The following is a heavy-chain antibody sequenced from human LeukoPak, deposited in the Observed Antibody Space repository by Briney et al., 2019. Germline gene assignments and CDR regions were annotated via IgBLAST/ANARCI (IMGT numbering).Heavy chain of an antibody. V-gene: IGHV3-21*01. CDR2: ISSSSSYI. CDR1: GFTFSSYS. Sequence: TGGSLRLSCAASGFTFSSYSMNWVRQAPGKGLEWVSSISSSSSYIYYADSVKGRFTISRDNAKNSLYLQMNSLRAEDTAVYYCASLQYCSSTSCPKNYFDYWGQGTLVTASS. D-gene: IGHD2-2*01. J-gene: IGHJ4*02. CDR3: ASLQYCSSTSCPKNYFDY.